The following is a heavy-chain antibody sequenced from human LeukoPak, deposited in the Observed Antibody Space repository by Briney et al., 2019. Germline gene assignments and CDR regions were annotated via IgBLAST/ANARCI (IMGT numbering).Heavy chain of an antibody. CDR1: GYTFTSYY. Sequence: GASVKVSCKASGYTFTSYYMHWVRQAPGQGLEWMGIINPSGGSTSYAQKSQGRVTMTRDTSTSTVYMELSSLRSEDTAVYYCVVGFGELLPYFDYWGQGTLVTVSS. J-gene: IGHJ4*02. V-gene: IGHV1-46*01. D-gene: IGHD3-10*01. CDR2: INPSGGST. CDR3: VVGFGELLPYFDY.